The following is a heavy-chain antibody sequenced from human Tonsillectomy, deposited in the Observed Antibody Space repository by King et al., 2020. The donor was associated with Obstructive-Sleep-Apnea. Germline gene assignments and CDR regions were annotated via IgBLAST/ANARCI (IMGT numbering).Heavy chain of an antibody. V-gene: IGHV1-69*17. CDR1: GGAFNNYA. Sequence: QLVQSGAEVKKPGSSVKVSCKASGGAFNNYAISWLRQVPGQGPEWMGGIIPIVNIIDYAQKFRGRVTITADKSTSTAYMELSSLRSEDTAIYYCASKHGAGSFFTRRLLYFDYWGQGTRVTVSS. D-gene: IGHD3-10*01. CDR3: ASKHGAGSFFTRRLLYFDY. CDR2: IIPIVNII. J-gene: IGHJ4*02.